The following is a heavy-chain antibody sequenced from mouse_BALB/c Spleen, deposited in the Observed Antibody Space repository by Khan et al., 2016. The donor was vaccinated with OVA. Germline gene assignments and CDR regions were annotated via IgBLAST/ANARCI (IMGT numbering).Heavy chain of an antibody. J-gene: IGHJ4*01. D-gene: IGHD1-1*01. CDR2: VTYSGNT. CDR1: GDSITSGF. CDR3: ARSYGSWAMNY. V-gene: IGHV3-8*02. Sequence: EVKLLESGPSLVKPSQTLSPTCSVTGDSITSGFWNWIRKFPGNKFEYMGYVTYSGNTYYNPSLKSRISITRDTSKSQYYLQLNSVTTEDTATYFCARSYGSWAMNYWGQGTSVTVSS.